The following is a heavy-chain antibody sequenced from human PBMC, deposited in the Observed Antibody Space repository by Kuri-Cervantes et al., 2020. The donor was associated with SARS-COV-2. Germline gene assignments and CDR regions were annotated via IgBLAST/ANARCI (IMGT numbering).Heavy chain of an antibody. D-gene: IGHD3-10*01. V-gene: IGHV1-18*01. Sequence: ASVKVSCKASGYTFTSYGISWVRQAPGQGLEWMGWINPNSGGTNYAQKFQGRVTITADKSTSTAYMELSSLRSEDTAVYYCAREGSMVRGNYYMDVWGKGTTVTVSS. CDR3: AREGSMVRGNYYMDV. CDR1: GYTFTSYG. J-gene: IGHJ6*03. CDR2: INPNSGGT.